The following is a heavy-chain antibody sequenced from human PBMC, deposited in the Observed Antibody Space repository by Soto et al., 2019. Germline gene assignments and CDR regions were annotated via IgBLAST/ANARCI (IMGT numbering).Heavy chain of an antibody. J-gene: IGHJ6*03. CDR1: GFSLRNARVG. V-gene: IGHV2-26*01. Sequence: QVTLKESGPVLVKPTETLTLTCTVSGFSLRNARVGVSWIRQPPGKALEWLAHILSSDEKSYNTSLKGRFTLSKDTSKSQVLITMTYVDPVDTATYFCARMLAVNYYYYYVDVWGEGTTVTVSS. CDR3: ARMLAVNYYYYYVDV. CDR2: ILSSDEK. D-gene: IGHD3-22*01.